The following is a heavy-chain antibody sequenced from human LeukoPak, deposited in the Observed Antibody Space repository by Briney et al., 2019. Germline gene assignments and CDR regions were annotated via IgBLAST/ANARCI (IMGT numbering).Heavy chain of an antibody. Sequence: ASVKVSCKATSYISWVRQAPGQGLEWMGWIGSYAGDTYYAQKFQGRVTITTDESTSTAYMELSSLRSEDTAVYYCAKGVYAPTYYYYYMDVWGKGTTVTVSS. CDR1: TSY. J-gene: IGHJ6*03. V-gene: IGHV1-18*01. CDR2: IGSYAGDT. D-gene: IGHD2-8*01. CDR3: AKGVYAPTYYYYYMDV.